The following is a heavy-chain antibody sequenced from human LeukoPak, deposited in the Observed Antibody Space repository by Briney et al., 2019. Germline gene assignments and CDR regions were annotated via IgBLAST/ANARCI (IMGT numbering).Heavy chain of an antibody. CDR3: ARDGWELPTIGMDV. CDR1: GFTFSSYW. CDR2: IKQDGSEK. Sequence: GGSLRLSCAASGFTFSSYWMSWVRQAPGKGLEWVANIKQDGSEKYYVDSVKGRFTISRDNAKNSLYLQMNSLRAEDTAVYYCARDGWELPTIGMDVWGKGTTVTVSS. D-gene: IGHD1-26*01. V-gene: IGHV3-7*01. J-gene: IGHJ6*04.